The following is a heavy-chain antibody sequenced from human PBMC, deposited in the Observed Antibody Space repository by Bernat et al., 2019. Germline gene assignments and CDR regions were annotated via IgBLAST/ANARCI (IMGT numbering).Heavy chain of an antibody. CDR3: ARDSRFSGVYYMDV. J-gene: IGHJ6*03. CDR1: GVTFSSYG. CDR2: IWYDGSNK. V-gene: IGHV3-33*01. D-gene: IGHD3-3*01. Sequence: QVQRVESGGGGVQPGRSLRLSCAASGVTFSSYGMHWVGQAPGKGVEWGAGIWYDGSNKYYADSLKGRFTISRDTSKNTLYLQMNSLRAEDTAVYYCARDSRFSGVYYMDVWGKGTTVTVSS.